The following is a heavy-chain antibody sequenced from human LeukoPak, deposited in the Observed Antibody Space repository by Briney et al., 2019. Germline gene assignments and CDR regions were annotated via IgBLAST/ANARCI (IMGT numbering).Heavy chain of an antibody. J-gene: IGHJ4*02. D-gene: IGHD3-10*01. Sequence: SETLSLTCTVSGGSISSYYWSWIRQPPGKGLEWIGYIYYSGSTNYNPSLKSRVTISVDTSKNQFSLKLSSVTAADTAVYYCARVSRLWFGELSGYFDYWGQGTLVTVSS. CDR1: GGSISSYY. CDR3: ARVSRLWFGELSGYFDY. V-gene: IGHV4-59*01. CDR2: IYYSGST.